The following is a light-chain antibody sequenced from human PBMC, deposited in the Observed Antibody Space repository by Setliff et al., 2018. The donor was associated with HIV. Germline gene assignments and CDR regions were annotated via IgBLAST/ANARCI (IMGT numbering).Light chain of an antibody. Sequence: QSVLTQPASVSGSPGQSITISCTGTSSDVGGYNFASWYQHHPGKAPILMIYDVSTRPSGVSNRFSGSKSDNTASLTISGLQAGDEADYYCSSYTSSSTLNVFGTGTKVTVL. J-gene: IGLJ1*01. CDR3: SSYTSSSTLNV. CDR1: SSDVGGYNF. V-gene: IGLV2-14*03. CDR2: DVS.